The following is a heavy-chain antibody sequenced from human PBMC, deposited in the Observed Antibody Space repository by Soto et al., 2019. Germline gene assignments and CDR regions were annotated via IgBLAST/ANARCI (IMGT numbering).Heavy chain of an antibody. Sequence: GGSLRLSCAASGFTFSSYAMSWVRQAPGKGLEWVSAISGSGGSTYYADSVKGRFTISRDNSKNTLYLQMNSLRAEDTAVYYCAKALHVKARFLEWQNSPHYHYYYYMDVWGKGTTVTVSS. D-gene: IGHD3-3*01. CDR2: ISGSGGST. J-gene: IGHJ6*03. CDR3: AKALHVKARFLEWQNSPHYHYYYYMDV. V-gene: IGHV3-23*01. CDR1: GFTFSSYA.